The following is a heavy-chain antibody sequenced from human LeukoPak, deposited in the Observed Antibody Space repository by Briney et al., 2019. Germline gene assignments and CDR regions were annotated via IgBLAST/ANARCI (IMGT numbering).Heavy chain of an antibody. CDR2: IHTSGST. CDR1: GSSTSNYF. Sequence: SETLSLTCTVSGSSTSNYFCTWLRQSAGKGLEWIGRIHTSGSTNYNPSLKSRVSMSVDTSKNQLSLKLSSVTAADTAVYYCARDPEGHGYYFDYWGQGALVTVSS. CDR3: ARDPEGHGYYFDY. V-gene: IGHV4-4*07. J-gene: IGHJ4*02. D-gene: IGHD3-3*01.